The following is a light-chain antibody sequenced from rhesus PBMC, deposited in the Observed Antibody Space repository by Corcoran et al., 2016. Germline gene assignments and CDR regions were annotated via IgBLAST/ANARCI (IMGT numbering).Light chain of an antibody. CDR3: SSYATTNPFL. CDR2: EVT. CDR1: SRDIGTYDR. V-gene: IGLV2-13*03. J-gene: IGLJ1*01. Sequence: QAAPTQSPSVSGSLGQSVTISCTGASRDIGTYDRVSWYQQHPGKVPKLIIYEVTKRPSGVSARFSVSKSGITASLTVSGLQPDDEADYYCSSYATTNPFLFGTGTRLTV.